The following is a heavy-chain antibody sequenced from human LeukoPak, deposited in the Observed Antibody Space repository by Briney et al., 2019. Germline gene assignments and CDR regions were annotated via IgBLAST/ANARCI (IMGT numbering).Heavy chain of an antibody. CDR3: AKAPRDIVATVFSDY. D-gene: IGHD5-12*01. V-gene: IGHV3-30*18. CDR1: GFTFSSYG. CDR2: ISYDGSNK. J-gene: IGHJ4*02. Sequence: GGSLRLSCAASGFTFSSYGMHWVRQAPGKGLEWVAVISYDGSNKYYADSVKGRFTISRDNSKNTLYLQMNSLRAEDTAVYYCAKAPRDIVATVFSDYWGQGTLVTVSS.